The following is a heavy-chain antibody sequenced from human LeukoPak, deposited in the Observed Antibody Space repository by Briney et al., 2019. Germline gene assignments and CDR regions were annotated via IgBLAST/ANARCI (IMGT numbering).Heavy chain of an antibody. Sequence: GGTLRLSCAASGVTFSYNWMSWVRHAAGKGLEWVANINPDGSTKLYVGSGRGRFTISRDNAKNSLYLDMNSLRVDDTAVYYCARGDSSTGRWFDPWGQGARVTVSS. J-gene: IGHJ5*02. CDR1: GVTFSYNW. D-gene: IGHD6-13*01. CDR3: ARGDSSTGRWFDP. CDR2: INPDGSTK. V-gene: IGHV3-7*01.